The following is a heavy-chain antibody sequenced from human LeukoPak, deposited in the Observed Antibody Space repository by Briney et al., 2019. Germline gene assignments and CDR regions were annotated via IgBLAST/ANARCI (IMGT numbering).Heavy chain of an antibody. CDR1: GGSISSYY. CDR2: IYSSGST. CDR3: ARGGKATVVTM. J-gene: IGHJ4*02. Sequence: SETLSLTCTVSGGSISSYYWSWIRQPAGKGLEWIGRIYSSGSTNYNPSLKSRVSMSVDTSKNQFSLKLTSVTAADTAVYYCARGGKATVVTMWGQGILVTVSS. V-gene: IGHV4-4*07. D-gene: IGHD4-23*01.